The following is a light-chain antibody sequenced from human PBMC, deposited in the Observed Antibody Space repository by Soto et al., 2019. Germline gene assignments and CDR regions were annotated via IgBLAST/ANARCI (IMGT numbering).Light chain of an antibody. J-gene: IGKJ1*01. CDR1: QDISNF. V-gene: IGKV1-39*01. Sequence: DIHMTQSPSSLSASVGDRITVTCQASQDISNFLNWYQQKPGKAPKLLVYAASSLQSGVQSRFSGSGSGTDFTLTISSLQPEDFATYYCQQSYSTPWTFGQGTKVDVK. CDR2: AAS. CDR3: QQSYSTPWT.